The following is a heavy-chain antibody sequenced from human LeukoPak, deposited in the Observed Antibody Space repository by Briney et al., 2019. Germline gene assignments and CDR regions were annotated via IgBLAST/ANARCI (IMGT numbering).Heavy chain of an antibody. V-gene: IGHV1-18*01. J-gene: IGHJ4*02. CDR1: GYSFKSYV. D-gene: IGHD4-11*01. Sequence: ASVKVSCKTSGYSFKSYVITWVRQAPGQGLEWMGLINTYNGNTDYAQKFQGRVTMTTDTSTSTVYMDLRSLRSDDTAVYYCARARGSMNIVTTTTYDYWGQGTLVTVSS. CDR3: ARARGSMNIVTTTTYDY. CDR2: INTYNGNT.